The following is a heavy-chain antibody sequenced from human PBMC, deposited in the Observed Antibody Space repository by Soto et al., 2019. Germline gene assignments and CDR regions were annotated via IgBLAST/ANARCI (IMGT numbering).Heavy chain of an antibody. D-gene: IGHD3-22*01. CDR1: GGSISSGDYY. CDR3: ARDYYDSSGYYSGFDY. CDR2: IYYSGST. V-gene: IGHV4-30-4*01. Sequence: SETLSLTCTVSGGSISSGDYYWSWIRQPPGKGLEWIGYIYYSGSTYYNPSLKSRVTISVDTSKNQFSLKLSSVTAADTAVYYCARDYYDSSGYYSGFDYWGQGTLVTVS. J-gene: IGHJ4*02.